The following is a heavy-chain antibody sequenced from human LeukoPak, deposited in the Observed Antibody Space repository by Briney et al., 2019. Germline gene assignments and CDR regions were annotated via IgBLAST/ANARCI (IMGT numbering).Heavy chain of an antibody. J-gene: IGHJ4*02. CDR3: AKDYGDYAYYFDY. CDR2: ITGSSRYT. D-gene: IGHD4-17*01. V-gene: IGHV3-21*04. CDR1: GFTFSSYT. Sequence: GGSLRLSCAASGFTFSSYTMNWVRQAPGKGLEWLSSITGSSRYTYYADSVKGRFTISRDNAKNTLYLQMNSLRAEDTAVYYCAKDYGDYAYYFDYWGQGTLVTVSS.